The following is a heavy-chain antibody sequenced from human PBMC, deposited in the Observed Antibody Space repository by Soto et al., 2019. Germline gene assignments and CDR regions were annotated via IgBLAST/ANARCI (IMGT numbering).Heavy chain of an antibody. CDR1: GYTLTEIS. Sequence: ASVKVSCKVSGYTLTEISMNWVRQAPGKGLEWMGSFDPEDGETIYAQRFQGRVTMTEDTSTDTAYMELSSLRSEVTAVYYCASSFTVPSAIAYWGQGTLVTVSS. CDR2: FDPEDGET. V-gene: IGHV1-24*01. J-gene: IGHJ4*02. CDR3: ASSFTVPSAIAY. D-gene: IGHD2-2*02.